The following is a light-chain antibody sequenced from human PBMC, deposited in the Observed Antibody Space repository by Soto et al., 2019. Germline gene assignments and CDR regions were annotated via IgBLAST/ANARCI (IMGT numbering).Light chain of an antibody. J-gene: IGKJ1*01. CDR3: QQYNSYSPT. CDR2: KAS. Sequence: DIQMTQSPSTLSASVGDRVTITCRASQSISSWLAWYQQKPGKAPKLMIYKASSLESGVPSRFCGRGSGTEFSLTISSLQPDDFATSDCQQYNSYSPTFGQGTKVEIK. CDR1: QSISSW. V-gene: IGKV1-5*03.